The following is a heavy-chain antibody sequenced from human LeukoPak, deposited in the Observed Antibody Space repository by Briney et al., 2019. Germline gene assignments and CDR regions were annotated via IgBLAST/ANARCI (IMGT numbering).Heavy chain of an antibody. V-gene: IGHV4-61*01. J-gene: IGHJ5*02. CDR1: GASVSSSNYY. Sequence: SETLSLTCTVSGASVSSSNYYWSWIRQPPGKGLEWIGYIYYSGSTNYNPSLKSRVTISVDTSKNQFSLKLGSVTAADTAVYYCARGPNWFDPWGQGTLVTVSS. CDR3: ARGPNWFDP. CDR2: IYYSGST.